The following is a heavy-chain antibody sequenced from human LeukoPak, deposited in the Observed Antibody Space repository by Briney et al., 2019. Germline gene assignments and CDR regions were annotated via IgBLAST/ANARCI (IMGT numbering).Heavy chain of an antibody. CDR3: ARETLGWFDP. CDR1: GFTVSSNY. Sequence: GGSLRLSCAASGFTVSSNYMSWVRQAPGKGLEWVSVIYSGGSTYYADSVKGRFTISRDNSKNTLYLQMNSLRVEDTAVYYCARETLGWFDPWGQGTLVTVSS. CDR2: IYSGGST. V-gene: IGHV3-53*01. J-gene: IGHJ5*02. D-gene: IGHD1-26*01.